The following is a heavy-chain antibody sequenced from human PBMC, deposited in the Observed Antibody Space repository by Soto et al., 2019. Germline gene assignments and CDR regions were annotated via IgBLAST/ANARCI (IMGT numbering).Heavy chain of an antibody. D-gene: IGHD3-22*01. J-gene: IGHJ4*01. CDR1: GYSFINYW. V-gene: IGHV5-51*01. Sequence: LKISCSVSGYSFINYWIGWVRQMPGKGLEWMGIIYPGDSDTRYSPSFQGQVTISADKSISPAYLQWRSLKAPDTAIYFCDRGDSSDYYTAAPADYWGRGTLVTGSS. CDR3: DRGDSSDYYTAAPADY. CDR2: IYPGDSDT.